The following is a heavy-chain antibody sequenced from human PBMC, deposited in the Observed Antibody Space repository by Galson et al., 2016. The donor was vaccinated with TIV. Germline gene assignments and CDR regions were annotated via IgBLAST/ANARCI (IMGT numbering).Heavy chain of an antibody. Sequence: SLRLSCAASGFTFSTYGMTWVRQAPGKALEWVAFIRGSGGSTYYADSVKGRFTISRDNSKNTLYLQMNSLRDEDTARYYCARPFSRLIPVAGFFDLWGQGTLVTVSS. CDR1: GFTFSTYG. V-gene: IGHV3-23*01. D-gene: IGHD6-19*01. CDR3: ARPFSRLIPVAGFFDL. J-gene: IGHJ4*02. CDR2: IRGSGGST.